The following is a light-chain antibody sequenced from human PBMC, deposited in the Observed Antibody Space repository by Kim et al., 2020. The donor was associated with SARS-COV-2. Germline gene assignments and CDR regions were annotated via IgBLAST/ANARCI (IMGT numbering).Light chain of an antibody. Sequence: EIVLTQSPDILSLSPGERATLSCRASQSVTSTYLGWYQHKPGQAPRLLIYAASIRANSIPERFSGSGSGTDFTLTISRLEPEDSAVYYCQQYGKSPRNFGQGTKVDIK. J-gene: IGKJ2*01. CDR1: QSVTSTY. CDR2: AAS. V-gene: IGKV3-20*01. CDR3: QQYGKSPRN.